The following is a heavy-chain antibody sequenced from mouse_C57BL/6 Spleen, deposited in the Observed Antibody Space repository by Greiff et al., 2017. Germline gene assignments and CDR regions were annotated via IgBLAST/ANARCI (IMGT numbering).Heavy chain of an antibody. J-gene: IGHJ2*01. CDR2: IHPNSGST. V-gene: IGHV1-64*01. CDR1: GYTFTSYW. Sequence: QVQLQQPGAELVKPGASVKLSCKASGYTFTSYWMHWVKQRPGQGLEWIGMIHPNSGSTNYNEKFKSKATLTVDKSSSTAYMQLSSLTSEDAAVYYCARTLGSGYGDYWGQGTTLTVSS. CDR3: ARTLGSGYGDY. D-gene: IGHD1-1*01.